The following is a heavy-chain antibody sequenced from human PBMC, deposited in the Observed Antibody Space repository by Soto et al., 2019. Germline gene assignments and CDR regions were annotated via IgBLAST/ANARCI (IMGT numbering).Heavy chain of an antibody. V-gene: IGHV4-38-2*01. CDR3: ASCSSTSCYPPWGLRHFDE. CDR1: GHSLSSGFY. CDR2: IYQSGSS. D-gene: IGHD2-2*01. Sequence: SETLSLTCDVSGHSLSSGFYWGWIRQTPGKGLEWIGSIYQSGSSNYNPSLKSRVAISLDASKNQFSLRLTSVTAADTAVYHCASCSSTSCYPPWGLRHFDEWGQGTKVTVSS. J-gene: IGHJ4*02.